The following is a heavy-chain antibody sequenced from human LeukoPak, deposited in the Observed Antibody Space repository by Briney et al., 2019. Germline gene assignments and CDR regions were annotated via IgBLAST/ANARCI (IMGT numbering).Heavy chain of an antibody. CDR3: ATQDIVVVPAAENHDAFDI. CDR1: GGPISSSSYY. D-gene: IGHD2-2*01. V-gene: IGHV4-39*01. CDR2: IYYSGST. Sequence: SETLSLTRTVSGGPISSSSYYWGWIRQPPGKGLEWIGSIYYSGSTYYNPSLKSRVTISVDTSKNQFSLKLSSVTAADTAVYYCATQDIVVVPAAENHDAFDIWGQGTMVTVSS. J-gene: IGHJ3*02.